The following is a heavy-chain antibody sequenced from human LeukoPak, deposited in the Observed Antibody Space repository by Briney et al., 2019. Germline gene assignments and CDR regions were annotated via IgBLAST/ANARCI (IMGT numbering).Heavy chain of an antibody. D-gene: IGHD4-11*01. CDR3: ARRYSNEFDY. Sequence: SETLSLTCTASGGSISSSSYYWGWIRQPPGKGLEWIGSIYYSGSTYYNPSLKSRVAISVDTSKNQFSLKLSSVTAADTAVYYCARRYSNEFDYWGQGTLVTVSS. CDR2: IYYSGST. V-gene: IGHV4-39*01. J-gene: IGHJ4*02. CDR1: GGSISSSSYY.